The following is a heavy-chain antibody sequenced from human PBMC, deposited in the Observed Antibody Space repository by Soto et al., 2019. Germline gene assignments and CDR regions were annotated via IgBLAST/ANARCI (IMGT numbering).Heavy chain of an antibody. J-gene: IGHJ4*02. CDR3: GTGSSWTKVES. Sequence: QVQLVQSGAEVKKPGSSVKVSCKASGGTLSRSAISWVRQAPGQGLEWMGGIIPIFGPAIYAQKFRGRVSITADESTRTAYMEMSSLRSEDTPVYYCGTGSSWTKVESWGQGTLVTVSS. CDR2: IIPIFGPA. CDR1: GGTLSRSA. D-gene: IGHD6-13*01. V-gene: IGHV1-69*01.